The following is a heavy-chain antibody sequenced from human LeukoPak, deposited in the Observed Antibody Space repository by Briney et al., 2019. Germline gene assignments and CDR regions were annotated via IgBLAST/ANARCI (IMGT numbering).Heavy chain of an antibody. V-gene: IGHV1-18*01. D-gene: IGHD6-19*01. CDR1: GYTYTNYG. CDR3: ARGGAKHSGWFIDY. CDR2: INGYSGNT. Sequence: ASVKVSCKASGYTYTNYGISWVRQAPGQGLEWMGWINGYSGNTNYAQKLQGRVTVTTDTSTSTASMELRSLRSDDTAVNYCARGGAKHSGWFIDYWGQGTLVTVSS. J-gene: IGHJ4*02.